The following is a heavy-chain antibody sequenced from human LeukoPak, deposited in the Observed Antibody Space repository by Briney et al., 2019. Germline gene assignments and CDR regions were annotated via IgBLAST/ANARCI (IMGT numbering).Heavy chain of an antibody. Sequence: GGSLRLSCAASGFTFSSYWMHWVRQAPGKGLVWVSRIKSDGSSTTYADSVKGRFTISRDNAKNSLYLQMNSLRAEDTALYYCAKDIRHSSSRDVDYWGQGTLVTVSS. J-gene: IGHJ4*02. CDR1: GFTFSSYW. CDR2: IKSDGSST. D-gene: IGHD6-13*01. V-gene: IGHV3-74*01. CDR3: AKDIRHSSSRDVDY.